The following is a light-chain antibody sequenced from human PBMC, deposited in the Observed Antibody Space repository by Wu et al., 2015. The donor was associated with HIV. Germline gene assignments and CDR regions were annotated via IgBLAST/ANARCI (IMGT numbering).Light chain of an antibody. J-gene: IGKJ2*01. CDR3: QQSYSTPYT. CDR1: QSISNY. CDR2: ATS. V-gene: IGKV1-39*01. Sequence: DIRMTQSPSSLSASVGDRVTITCRASQSISNYLNWYQQKPGKAPKLLIYATSTLQSGSHQSSVAVDLGQISLSPSAVCNLKILQLTNCQQSYSTPYTFGQGTKLEIK.